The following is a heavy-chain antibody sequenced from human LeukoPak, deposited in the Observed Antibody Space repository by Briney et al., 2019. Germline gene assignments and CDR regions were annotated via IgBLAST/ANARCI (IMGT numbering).Heavy chain of an antibody. Sequence: SETLSLTCAVYGGSFSGYYWSWIRQPPGKGLEWIGEINHSGSTNYNPSLKGRVTISVDTSKNQFSLKLSSVTAADTAVYYCARGFKYYYDSSGYSYYFDYWGQGTLVTVSS. J-gene: IGHJ4*02. CDR3: ARGFKYYYDSSGYSYYFDY. D-gene: IGHD3-22*01. CDR1: GGSFSGYY. V-gene: IGHV4-34*01. CDR2: INHSGST.